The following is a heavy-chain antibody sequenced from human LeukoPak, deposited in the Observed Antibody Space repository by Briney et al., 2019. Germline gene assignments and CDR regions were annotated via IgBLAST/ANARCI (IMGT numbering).Heavy chain of an antibody. CDR1: GFTFSSYA. J-gene: IGHJ4*02. CDR2: ISSSNTYI. Sequence: GGSPRLSCAASGFTFSSYAMSWVRQAPGKGLEWVSFISSSNTYIYYADSVKGRFTISRDNAKNSLYLQMNSLRVDDTAVYYCARDFSGQPDYWGQGTLVTVSS. CDR3: ARDFSGQPDY. V-gene: IGHV3-21*06. D-gene: IGHD3-3*01.